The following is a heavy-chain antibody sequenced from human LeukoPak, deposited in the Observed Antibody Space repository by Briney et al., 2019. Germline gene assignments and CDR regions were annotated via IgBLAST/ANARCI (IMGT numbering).Heavy chain of an antibody. CDR2: ITSGGGTT. J-gene: IGHJ4*02. CDR3: AKGGVPGTHYFDY. CDR1: GFTFSSHA. Sequence: GGSLRLSCAASGFTFSSHAMSWVRQAPGKGLEWVSMITSGGGTTYCADSVKGRFIISRDIAKNTVFLQMNSLRAEDTAVYYCAKGGVPGTHYFDYWGQGTLVTVSS. V-gene: IGHV3-23*01. D-gene: IGHD6-19*01.